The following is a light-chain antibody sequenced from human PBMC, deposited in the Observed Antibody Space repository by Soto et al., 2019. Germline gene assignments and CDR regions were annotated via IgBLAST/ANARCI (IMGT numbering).Light chain of an antibody. V-gene: IGKV3-11*01. CDR1: QSVTSA. J-gene: IGKJ4*01. CDR2: DVS. CDR3: QQRTTWPT. Sequence: EIVLTQSPATLSLSPGDRATLSCRASQSVTSALAWFQQKPGQAPRLLIYDVSRRATGIPARFSGSGSGTDFTPTINSLEPEDFAVYYCQQRTTWPTFGGGTKVEIK.